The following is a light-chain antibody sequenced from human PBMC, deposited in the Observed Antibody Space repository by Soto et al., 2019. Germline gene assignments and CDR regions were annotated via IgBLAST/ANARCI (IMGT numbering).Light chain of an antibody. V-gene: IGLV1-44*01. CDR1: SSNIGSNT. J-gene: IGLJ2*01. CDR3: YAWAGGLIGNVV. Sequence: QSVLTQPPSASGAPGQRVTLSCSGSSSNIGSNTVHWYQQRPGTAPKLLIDSNNQRPSGVPDRFSGSKSGTSASLAISGLQSEDEADYDCYAWAGGLIGNVVFGGGTKLTVL. CDR2: SNN.